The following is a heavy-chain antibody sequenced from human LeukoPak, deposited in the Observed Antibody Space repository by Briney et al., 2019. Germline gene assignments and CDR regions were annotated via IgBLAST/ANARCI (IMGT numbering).Heavy chain of an antibody. Sequence: SETLSLTCTVSGGSISSGGYYWNWIRQPPGKGLEWIGSIYQSGSTYYNPSLKSRVTISVDRSKNQFSLKLSSVTAADTVVYYCARVPPRYCSGGSCYSGYYYGMDVWGQGTTVTVSS. D-gene: IGHD2-15*01. CDR1: GGSISSGGYY. CDR2: IYQSGST. J-gene: IGHJ6*02. V-gene: IGHV4-30-2*01. CDR3: ARVPPRYCSGGSCYSGYYYGMDV.